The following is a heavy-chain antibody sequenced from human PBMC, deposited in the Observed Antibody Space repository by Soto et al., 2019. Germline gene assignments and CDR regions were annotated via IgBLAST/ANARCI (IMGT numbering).Heavy chain of an antibody. CDR1: GFSVTDIY. CDR2: IYNEFT. Sequence: EVQLVESGGGLVQPGGSLRLSCVASGFSVTDIYMNWVRQAPVKGLEWVAVIYNEFTDYADSVRGRFSISTDSSKNALYLQMNSLRAEDSAVYYCVREPRYCSGGSCSISGDAFDICGQGTKVTVSS. D-gene: IGHD2-15*01. CDR3: VREPRYCSGGSCSISGDAFDI. J-gene: IGHJ3*02. V-gene: IGHV3-66*01.